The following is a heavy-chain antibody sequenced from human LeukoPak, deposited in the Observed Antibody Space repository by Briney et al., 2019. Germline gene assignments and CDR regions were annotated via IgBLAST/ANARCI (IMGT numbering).Heavy chain of an antibody. CDR1: GFTFSSYG. D-gene: IGHD3-22*01. CDR2: ISYDGSNK. V-gene: IGHV3-30*03. Sequence: GGSLRLSCAASGFTFSSYGMHWVRQAPGKGLEWVAVISYDGSNKYYADSVKGRFTISRDNSKNTLYLQMNNLRAEDTAVYYSARACFVTTYFFITCGAGTLCTLSS. CDR3: ARACFVTTYFFIT. J-gene: IGHJ5*02.